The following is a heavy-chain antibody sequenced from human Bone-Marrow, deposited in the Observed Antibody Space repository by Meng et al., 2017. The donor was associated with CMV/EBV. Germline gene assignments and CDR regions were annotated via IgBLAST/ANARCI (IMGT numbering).Heavy chain of an antibody. D-gene: IGHD3-10*01. J-gene: IGHJ3*02. Sequence: ASVKVSCKASGYTFTTYDINWVRQATGQGLEWMGWMNPNSGDIGYAPKFQDRVTMTRHTSISTAYMELSSLRSEDTAVYYCARGLYSYDSGSYIGPLGGSFDIWGQGTVVTGSS. CDR1: GYTFTTYD. CDR2: MNPNSGDI. CDR3: ARGLYSYDSGSYIGPLGGSFDI. V-gene: IGHV1-8*01.